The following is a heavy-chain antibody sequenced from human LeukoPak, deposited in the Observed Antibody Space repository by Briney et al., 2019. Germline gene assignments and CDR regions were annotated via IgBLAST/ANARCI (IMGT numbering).Heavy chain of an antibody. J-gene: IGHJ4*02. Sequence: QSGGSLRLSCAASGFTFSSYGMHWVRQAPGKGLEWVAVISYDGSNKYYADSVKGRFTISRDNSKNTLYLQMNSLRAEDTAVYYCARPYSNYVAYFDYWGQGTLVTVSS. CDR2: ISYDGSNK. CDR3: ARPYSNYVAYFDY. V-gene: IGHV3-30*03. D-gene: IGHD4-11*01. CDR1: GFTFSSYG.